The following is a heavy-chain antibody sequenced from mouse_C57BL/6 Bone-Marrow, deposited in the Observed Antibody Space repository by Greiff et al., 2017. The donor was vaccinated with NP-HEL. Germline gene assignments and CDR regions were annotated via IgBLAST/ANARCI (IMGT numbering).Heavy chain of an antibody. Sequence: QVQLQQPGADLVKPGASVKLSCKASVYTFTSYWMHWVKQRPGRGLEWIGRIDPNSGGTKFNEKFKTKATLTVDTPSSTAYMQLSSLTSEDSAVYYWDRYYYGSRGWYFDVWGTGTTVTVSS. D-gene: IGHD1-1*01. CDR2: IDPNSGGT. J-gene: IGHJ1*03. CDR1: VYTFTSYW. V-gene: IGHV1-72*01. CDR3: DRYYYGSRGWYFDV.